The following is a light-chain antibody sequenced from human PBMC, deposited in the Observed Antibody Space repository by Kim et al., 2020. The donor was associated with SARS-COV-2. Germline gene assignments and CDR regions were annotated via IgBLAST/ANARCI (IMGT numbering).Light chain of an antibody. Sequence: PGRTASNAGSGYKWGDKYGSWYQQKPGQSPVVGIYQDNQRPSGIPERFSGSNSGNTATLTISGTQAMDEADYYCQAWDSSTHNYVFGAGTKGTVL. CDR2: QDN. V-gene: IGLV3-1*01. CDR1: KWGDKY. CDR3: QAWDSSTHNYV. J-gene: IGLJ1*01.